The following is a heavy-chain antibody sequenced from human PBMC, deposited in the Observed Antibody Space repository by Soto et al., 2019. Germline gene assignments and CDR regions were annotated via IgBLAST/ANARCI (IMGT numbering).Heavy chain of an antibody. CDR1: GFTFSSYA. V-gene: IGHV3-30-3*01. CDR2: ISYDGSNK. Sequence: QVQLVESGGGVVQPGRSLRLSCAASGFTFSSYAMHWVRQAPGKGLEWVAVISYDGSNKYYADSVKGRFTISRDNSKNTAILPMTXLRAEDTAVDYCAREGSMIVVVITHQPKAGDAFDIWGQGTMVTVSS. CDR3: AREGSMIVVVITHQPKAGDAFDI. J-gene: IGHJ3*02. D-gene: IGHD3-22*01.